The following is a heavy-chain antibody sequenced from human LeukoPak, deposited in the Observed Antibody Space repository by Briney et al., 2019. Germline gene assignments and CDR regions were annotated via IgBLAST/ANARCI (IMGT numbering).Heavy chain of an antibody. D-gene: IGHD2-15*01. J-gene: IGHJ5*02. CDR1: GGSISSGGYY. Sequence: SETLSLTCTVSGGSISSGGYYWSWIHQHPGKGLEWIGYIYYSGSTYYNPSLKSRVTISVDTSKNQFSLKLSSVTAADTAVYYCARIGGSFNPEGLDPWGQGTLVTVSS. V-gene: IGHV4-31*03. CDR3: ARIGGSFNPEGLDP. CDR2: IYYSGST.